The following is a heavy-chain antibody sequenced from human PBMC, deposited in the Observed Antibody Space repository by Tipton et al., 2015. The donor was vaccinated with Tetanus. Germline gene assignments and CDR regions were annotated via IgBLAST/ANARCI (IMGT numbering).Heavy chain of an antibody. V-gene: IGHV3-21*01. Sequence: SLRLSCAASGFVFSDDAINWVRQAPGKGLEWVSSISPRATYRYYADSVKGRFTISRDDAKNSLFLQMNSLRVEDTAVYFCARVHVGLTEPCDYWGQGILVTVSS. CDR2: ISPRATYR. CDR3: ARVHVGLTEPCDY. J-gene: IGHJ4*02. D-gene: IGHD3-9*01. CDR1: GFVFSDDA.